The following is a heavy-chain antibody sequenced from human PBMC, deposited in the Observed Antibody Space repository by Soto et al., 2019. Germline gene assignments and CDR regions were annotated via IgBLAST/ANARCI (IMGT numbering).Heavy chain of an antibody. V-gene: IGHV4-59*01. CDR1: GGSISSYY. D-gene: IGHD3-10*01. J-gene: IGHJ3*02. CDR3: ARGAMVRGVTIGDAFDI. Sequence: PSETLSLTCTVSGGSISSYYWSWIRQPPGKGLEWIGYIYYSGSTNYNPSLKSRVTISVDTSKIQFSLKLSSVTAADTAVYYCARGAMVRGVTIGDAFDIWGQGTMVT. CDR2: IYYSGST.